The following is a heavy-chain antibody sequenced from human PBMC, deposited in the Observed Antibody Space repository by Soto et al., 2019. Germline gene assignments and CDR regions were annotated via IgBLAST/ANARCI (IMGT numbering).Heavy chain of an antibody. CDR1: GGSISSSSYY. J-gene: IGHJ6*02. CDR3: ARRHKNFSSGSYYYYYGMDV. CDR2: IYYSGST. D-gene: IGHD3-10*01. Sequence: LETLSLTCTVSGGSISSSSYYWGWIRQPPGKGLEWIGSIYYSGSTYYNPSLKSRVTISVDTSKNQFSLKLSSVTAADTAVYYCARRHKNFSSGSYYYYYGMDVWGQGTTVTVSS. V-gene: IGHV4-39*01.